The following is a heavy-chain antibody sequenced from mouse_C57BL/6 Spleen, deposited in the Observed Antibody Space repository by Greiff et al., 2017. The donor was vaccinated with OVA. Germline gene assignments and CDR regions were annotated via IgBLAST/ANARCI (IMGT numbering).Heavy chain of an antibody. CDR3: ARGGLLRDWFAY. CDR2: INPSNGGT. D-gene: IGHD2-3*01. Sequence: QVQLQQSGTELVKPGASVKLSCKASGYTFTSYWMHWVKQRPGQGLEWIGNINPSNGGTNYNEKFKSKATLTVDKSSSTAYMQLSSLTSEDSAVYYCARGGLLRDWFAYWGQGTLVTVSA. V-gene: IGHV1-53*01. CDR1: GYTFTSYW. J-gene: IGHJ3*01.